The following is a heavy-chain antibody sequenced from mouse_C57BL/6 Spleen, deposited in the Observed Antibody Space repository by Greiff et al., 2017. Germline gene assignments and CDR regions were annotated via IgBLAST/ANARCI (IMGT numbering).Heavy chain of an antibody. D-gene: IGHD4-1*01. CDR3: ARDGLGRGFAD. V-gene: IGHV5-4*01. CDR1: GFTFSSYA. CDR2: ISDGGSYT. Sequence: EVKLMESGGGLVKPGGSLKLSCAASGFTFSSYAMSWVRQTPEKRLEWVATISDGGSYTYYPDHVTGRFTISRDNAKNNLYLQMSHLKSEDTAMYYCARDGLGRGFADWGQGTLVTVSA. J-gene: IGHJ3*01.